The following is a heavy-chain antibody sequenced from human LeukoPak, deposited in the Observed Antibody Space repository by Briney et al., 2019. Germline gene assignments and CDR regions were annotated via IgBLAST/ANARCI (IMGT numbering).Heavy chain of an antibody. CDR1: GFTFSSYG. CDR3: AKDLYSSSWYLPDY. D-gene: IGHD6-13*01. J-gene: IGHJ4*02. V-gene: IGHV3-30*02. CDR2: IRYDGSNK. Sequence: GGSLRLSCAASGFTFSSYGMHWVRQAPGKGLEWVAFIRYDGSNKYYADSVKGRFTISRDNSKNTLYLQMSSLRAEDTAVYYCAKDLYSSSWYLPDYWGQGTLVTVSS.